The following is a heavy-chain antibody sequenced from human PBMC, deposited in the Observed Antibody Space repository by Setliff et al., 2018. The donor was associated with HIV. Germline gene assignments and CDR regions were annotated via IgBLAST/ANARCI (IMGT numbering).Heavy chain of an antibody. CDR1: GYSLSSDYY. CDR3: ARGPPFAY. J-gene: IGHJ4*02. V-gene: IGHV4-38-2*01. Sequence: PSETLSLTCAVSGYSLSSDYYWGWIRQPPGKGLEWIASIYHSGTTNYNSSLKSRVTISVDTSKNQFFLKLTSVTADDTAIYYCARGPPFAYWGQGLLVTVSS. CDR2: IYHSGTT.